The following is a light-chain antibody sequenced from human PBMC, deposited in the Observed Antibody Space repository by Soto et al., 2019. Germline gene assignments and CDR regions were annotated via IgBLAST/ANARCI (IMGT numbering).Light chain of an antibody. CDR1: QNINIF. Sequence: IHVTQTPTSRSASVGDRVTITCRTSQNINIFLNWYQQKPGRAPMVVISAASNLESGVPSRFSGRGSGTEFTLTISNLQPGDSALYFCQDSYTSPLAFGGGTKVDIK. J-gene: IGKJ4*02. V-gene: IGKV1-39*01. CDR2: AAS. CDR3: QDSYTSPLA.